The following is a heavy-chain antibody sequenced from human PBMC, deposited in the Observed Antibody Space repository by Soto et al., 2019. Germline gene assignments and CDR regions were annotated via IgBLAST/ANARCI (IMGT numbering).Heavy chain of an antibody. CDR3: ARAGGITMVRGLDY. V-gene: IGHV1-69*02. Sequence: QVQLVQSGAEVKKPGSSVKVSCKASGGTFSSYTISWVRQAPGQGLEWMGRIIPILGIANYAQKFQGRVTITADKSTSTAYMELSSLRSEDTAVYYCARAGGITMVRGLDYWGQGTLVTVSS. CDR2: IIPILGIA. CDR1: GGTFSSYT. D-gene: IGHD3-10*01. J-gene: IGHJ4*02.